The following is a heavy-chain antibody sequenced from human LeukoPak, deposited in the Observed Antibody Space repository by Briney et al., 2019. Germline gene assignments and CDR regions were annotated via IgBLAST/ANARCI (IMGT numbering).Heavy chain of an antibody. Sequence: SVKVSCKASGGTFSTYAISWVRQAPGQGLEWMGGIIPMFGTANYAQKFQGRVTITADESTSTAYMELSSLRSEDTAVYYCVRDMGGHDFYFNYWGQGTLVTVSS. CDR3: VRDMGGHDFYFNY. CDR2: IIPMFGTA. D-gene: IGHD5-12*01. J-gene: IGHJ4*02. V-gene: IGHV1-69*13. CDR1: GGTFSTYA.